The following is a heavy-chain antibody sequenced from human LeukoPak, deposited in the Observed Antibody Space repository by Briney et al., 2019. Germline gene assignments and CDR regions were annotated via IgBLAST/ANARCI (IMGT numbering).Heavy chain of an antibody. CDR2: NSSGSYT. Sequence: GGSLRLSCAASGFTFSTYAMSWVRQAPGKGLEWVSANSSGSYTWYDDSVKGRFTISRDNSKNTLYLQMNSLRAEDTAVYYCAKGSAGGRPYYFDYWGQGTLVPVSS. V-gene: IGHV3-23*01. D-gene: IGHD6-13*01. J-gene: IGHJ4*02. CDR1: GFTFSTYA. CDR3: AKGSAGGRPYYFDY.